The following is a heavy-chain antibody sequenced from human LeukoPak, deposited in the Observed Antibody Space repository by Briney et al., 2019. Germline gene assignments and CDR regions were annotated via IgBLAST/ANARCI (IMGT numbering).Heavy chain of an antibody. Sequence: GSLRLSCAASGFTFSSYWMSWIRQPPGKGLEWIGEINHSGSTNYNPSLKSRVTISVDTSKNQFSLKLSSVTAADTAVYYCARAPARFRRYFDYWGQGTLVTVSS. V-gene: IGHV4-34*01. CDR3: ARAPARFRRYFDY. J-gene: IGHJ4*02. D-gene: IGHD2-2*01. CDR1: GFTFSSYW. CDR2: INHSGST.